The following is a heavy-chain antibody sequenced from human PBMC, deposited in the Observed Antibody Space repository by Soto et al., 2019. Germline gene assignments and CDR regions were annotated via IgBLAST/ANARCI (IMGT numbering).Heavy chain of an antibody. CDR1: GLSFSDYY. J-gene: IGHJ4*02. Sequence: QVQLVESGGGLVKPGGSLRLSCAASGLSFSDYYMSWIRQAPGKGLEWVSYTSSSGSTIYYADSVKGRFTISRDNAKNSLYLQMNSLRAEGTAVYYCARGQDYGRYFDYWGQGTLVTVSS. CDR3: ARGQDYGRYFDY. V-gene: IGHV3-11*01. D-gene: IGHD4-17*01. CDR2: TSSSGSTI.